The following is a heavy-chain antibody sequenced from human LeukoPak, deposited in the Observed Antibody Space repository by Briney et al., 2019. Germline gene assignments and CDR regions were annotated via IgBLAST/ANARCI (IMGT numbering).Heavy chain of an antibody. V-gene: IGHV4-34*01. CDR3: ARVRRDGYKRYPFDI. CDR1: GGSFSGYY. D-gene: IGHD5-24*01. CDR2: INHSGST. J-gene: IGHJ3*02. Sequence: SETLSLTCAVYGGSFSGYYWSWIRQPPGKGLEWIGEINHSGSTNYNPSLKSRVTISVDTSKNQFSLKLSSVTAADTAVYYCARVRRDGYKRYPFDIWGQGTMVTVSS.